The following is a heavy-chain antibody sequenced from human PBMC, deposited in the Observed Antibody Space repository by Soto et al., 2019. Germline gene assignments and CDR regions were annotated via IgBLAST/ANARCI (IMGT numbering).Heavy chain of an antibody. Sequence: PGGSLRLSCAASGFTFSTYGIHWVCQAPGKGLEWVAVIWYDGSKKYYADSLKGRFSISRDNSKNTLYLQMNSLRAEDTAVYYCARDYCGGDCYSLDYWGQGTLVTVSS. D-gene: IGHD2-21*02. CDR2: IWYDGSKK. V-gene: IGHV3-33*01. CDR1: GFTFSTYG. J-gene: IGHJ4*02. CDR3: ARDYCGGDCYSLDY.